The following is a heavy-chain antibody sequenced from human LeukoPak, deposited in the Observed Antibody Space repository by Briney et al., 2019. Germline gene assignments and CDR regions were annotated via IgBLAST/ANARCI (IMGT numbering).Heavy chain of an antibody. D-gene: IGHD6-19*01. CDR2: ISGSGDNT. CDR3: AKRSGYTTGWFFDF. CDR1: GFSFSSYA. V-gene: IGHV3-23*01. J-gene: IGHJ4*02. Sequence: PGGSLKLSCAASGFSFSSYAMSWARQAPGKGLEWVSSISGSGDNTYYAESVKGRFTIPRDNSKNTLFLQMNSLRAEDTAVFYCAKRSGYTTGWFFDFWGQGTLVTVSS.